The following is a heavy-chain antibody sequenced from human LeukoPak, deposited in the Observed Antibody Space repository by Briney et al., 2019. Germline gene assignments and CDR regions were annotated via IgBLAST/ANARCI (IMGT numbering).Heavy chain of an antibody. V-gene: IGHV1-2*02. Sequence: ASMKVSCKASGFTFTDYFIHWVRQAPGQGLEWMGWINPYSGATNYAQKFQGRVAMTRDTSTNTAFLEVKSLKSDDTAFYYRTRARGRDSSRWYAFWGQGTLLTVSS. J-gene: IGHJ4*02. CDR2: INPYSGAT. D-gene: IGHD6-13*01. CDR1: GFTFTDYF. CDR3: TRARGRDSSRWYAF.